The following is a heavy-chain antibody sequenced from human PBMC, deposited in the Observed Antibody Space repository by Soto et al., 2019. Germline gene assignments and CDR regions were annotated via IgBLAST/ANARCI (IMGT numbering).Heavy chain of an antibody. CDR3: ARWNLAGPTIDAFDL. J-gene: IGHJ3*01. CDR2: IWYHGNKE. D-gene: IGHD5-12*01. V-gene: IGHV3-33*01. Sequence: QGQLVESGGGVVQPGRSLRLSFAASGFTFCRNGMHWIRQAPGKGREWVAIIWYHGNKENYADSVRGRFTISRDNSKNTVYLQMDSLRVEDTAVYYCARWNLAGPTIDAFDLWGQGTLVTVSS. CDR1: GFTFCRNG.